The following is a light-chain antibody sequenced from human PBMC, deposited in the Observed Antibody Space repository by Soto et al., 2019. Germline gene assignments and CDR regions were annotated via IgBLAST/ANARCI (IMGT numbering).Light chain of an antibody. Sequence: EVVLTQSPATLSLSPGERATLSCRASQSVDIYLAWYQQKPGQAPRLLIYDASNRATGIPARFSGSGSGTDFTLTICSLEPEDFAVYYCQQRKYWPPLTFGGGTRVEIK. CDR3: QQRKYWPPLT. CDR1: QSVDIY. J-gene: IGKJ4*01. V-gene: IGKV3-11*01. CDR2: DAS.